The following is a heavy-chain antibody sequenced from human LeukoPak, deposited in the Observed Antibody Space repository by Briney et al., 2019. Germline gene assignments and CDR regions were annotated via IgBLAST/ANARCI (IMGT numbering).Heavy chain of an antibody. CDR1: GYTFTSYD. D-gene: IGHD6-6*01. V-gene: IGHV1-8*01. Sequence: ASVKVSCKASGYTFTSYDINWVRQATGQGLEWMGWMNPNSGNTGYAQKFQGRVTMTRNTSISTAYMELGSLRSEDTAVYYCARGQSIAARPIFPDYWGQGTLVTVSS. CDR3: ARGQSIAARPIFPDY. CDR2: MNPNSGNT. J-gene: IGHJ4*02.